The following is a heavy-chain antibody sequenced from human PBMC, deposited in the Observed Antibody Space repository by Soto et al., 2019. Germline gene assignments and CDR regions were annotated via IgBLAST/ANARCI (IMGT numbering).Heavy chain of an antibody. CDR3: ARDPWYCSGGSCYSDY. V-gene: IGHV3-7*05. D-gene: IGHD2-15*01. CDR1: GFTFSSYW. J-gene: IGHJ4*02. Sequence: GGSLRLSCAASGFTFSSYWMSWVRQAPGKGLEWVANIKQDGSEKYYVDSVKGRFTISRDNAKNSLYLQMNSLRAEDTAVYYCARDPWYCSGGSCYSDYWGQGTLVTVSS. CDR2: IKQDGSEK.